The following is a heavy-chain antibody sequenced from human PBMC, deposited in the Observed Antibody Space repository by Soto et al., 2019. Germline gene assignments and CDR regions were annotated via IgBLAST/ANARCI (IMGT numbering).Heavy chain of an antibody. CDR1: GFTFSPYW. V-gene: IGHV3-7*03. J-gene: IGHJ4*02. D-gene: IGHD2-8*01. CDR2: INNDGSEK. CDR3: ARGSNQAY. Sequence: EVQLVESGGDLVQPGGSLRLSCVASGFTFSPYWMSWFRQAPGRGLQWVATINNDGSEKYYAGSVKGRFTISRDNARDSLYLQLTSLRAEDTAIYYCARGSNQAYWGQGTLVAVSS.